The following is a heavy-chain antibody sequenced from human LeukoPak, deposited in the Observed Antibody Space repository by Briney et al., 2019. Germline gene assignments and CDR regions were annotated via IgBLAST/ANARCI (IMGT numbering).Heavy chain of an antibody. V-gene: IGHV4-39*07. CDR1: GGSISTSSYY. CDR3: ASQPGDY. Sequence: SETLSLTCSVSGGSISTSSYYWGWIRQPPGKGLEWIGSVYYSGSTYYSPSLKSRVTISVDTSKNQFSQKLSSVTAADTAMYYCASQPGDYWGQGTLVTVSS. CDR2: VYYSGST. J-gene: IGHJ4*02.